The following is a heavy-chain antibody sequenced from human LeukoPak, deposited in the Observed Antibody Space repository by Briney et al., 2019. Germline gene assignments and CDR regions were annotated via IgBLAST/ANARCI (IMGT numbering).Heavy chain of an antibody. V-gene: IGHV1-69*04. D-gene: IGHD5-24*01. Sequence: SVTVSFTASVGTFTSYAISWVRQAPGQRLEWMGRIIPILGIANYAQKCQGRVTITADKSTSTAYMELSSLSSEDTAVYYCARDQKDGYNYPHHWGQGTLVTVSS. CDR3: ARDQKDGYNYPHH. CDR2: IIPILGIA. CDR1: VGTFTSYA. J-gene: IGHJ5*02.